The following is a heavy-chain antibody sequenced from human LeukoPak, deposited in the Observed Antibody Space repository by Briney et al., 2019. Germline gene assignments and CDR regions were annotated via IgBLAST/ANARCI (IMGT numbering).Heavy chain of an antibody. CDR2: VYYSGST. Sequence: SETLSLTCTVSGGSINTYYWSWIRQPPGQGLEWIRYVYYSGSTNYNPSLKSRVTISLDTSTNQFSLKLSSVAAAGTAVYYCARDRGSYYDSSGYRRPYFDYWGQGILVSVSS. V-gene: IGHV4-59*01. J-gene: IGHJ4*02. CDR1: GGSINTYY. D-gene: IGHD3-22*01. CDR3: ARDRGSYYDSSGYRRPYFDY.